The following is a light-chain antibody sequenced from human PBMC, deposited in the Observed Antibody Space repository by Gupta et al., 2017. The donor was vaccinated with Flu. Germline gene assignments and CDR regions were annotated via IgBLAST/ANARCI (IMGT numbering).Light chain of an antibody. J-gene: IGKJ1*01. CDR1: RLINND. Sequence: DIQMAQSPSSLSASVGDRVTITCRSSRLINNDLGWFQQKPGKAPKRLIFAASSLQSGVPSRFNGSESGTEFTLTISRLQPDESATYYCRQQNSYIWSFGQGTKVEVK. CDR2: AAS. CDR3: RQQNSYIWS. V-gene: IGKV1-17*01.